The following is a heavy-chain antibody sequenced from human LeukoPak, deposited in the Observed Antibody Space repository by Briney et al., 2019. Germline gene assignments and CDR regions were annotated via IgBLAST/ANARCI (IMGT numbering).Heavy chain of an antibody. CDR1: GGTLSTYA. CDR2: IIPIFGTA. D-gene: IGHD2-2*01. J-gene: IGHJ5*02. V-gene: IGHV1-69*05. Sequence: GFSVKVSCKASGGTLSTYAISWVRQAPGQGLEWMGGIIPIFGTANYAQKFQGRVTITTDESTSTAYMELSSLRSEDTAVYYCARGNCSSTSCYLWFDPWGQGTLVTVSS. CDR3: ARGNCSSTSCYLWFDP.